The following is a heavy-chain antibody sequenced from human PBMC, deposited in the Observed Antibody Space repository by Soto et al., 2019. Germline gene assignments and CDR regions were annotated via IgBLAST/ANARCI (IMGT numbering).Heavy chain of an antibody. CDR3: AKDHGMDV. CDR2: TSSDGSDK. V-gene: IGHV3-30-3*01. Sequence: GGSLRLSCAASGFTFSRYAMTWVRQAPGKGLERVAVTSSDGSDKYYADSVKGRFTISRDNSKNTVFLQMNSLRAEDTAVYYCAKDHGMDVWGQGATVTVSS. CDR1: GFTFSRYA. J-gene: IGHJ6*02.